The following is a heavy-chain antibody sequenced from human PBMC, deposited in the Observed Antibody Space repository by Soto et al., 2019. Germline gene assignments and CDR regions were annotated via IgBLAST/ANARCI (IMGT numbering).Heavy chain of an antibody. CDR1: GFTFSDFY. CDR2: ISRSDNTA. Sequence: QVQLVESGGGLVKPGGSLRLSCAASGFTFSDFYMSWVRQAPGKGLECISYISRSDNTAYYPGSVKGRITISRDNAKNSQYMRINSLRPEDTAVHYGAGGHEYFPPWGRGTLVSVSA. J-gene: IGHJ1*01. V-gene: IGHV3-11*01. CDR3: AGGHEYFPP.